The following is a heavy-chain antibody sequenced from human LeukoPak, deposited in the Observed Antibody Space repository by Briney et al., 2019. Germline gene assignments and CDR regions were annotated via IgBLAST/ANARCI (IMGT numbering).Heavy chain of an antibody. Sequence: GASVKVSCKAFGYTFTSNYMHWVRQAPGQGLEWMGWINPNSGGTNYAQKFQGRVTMTRDTSISTAYMELSRLRSDDTAVYYCARDWYYYDSSGYYPYFDYWGQGTLVTVSS. CDR2: INPNSGGT. J-gene: IGHJ4*02. V-gene: IGHV1-2*02. CDR3: ARDWYYYDSSGYYPYFDY. D-gene: IGHD3-22*01. CDR1: GYTFTSNY.